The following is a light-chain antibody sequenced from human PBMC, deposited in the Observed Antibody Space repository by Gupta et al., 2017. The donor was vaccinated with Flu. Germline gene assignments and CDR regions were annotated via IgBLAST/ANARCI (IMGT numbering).Light chain of an antibody. CDR3: YSTDTSVNPLYV. J-gene: IGLJ1*01. CDR2: EDK. V-gene: IGLV3-10*01. CDR1: ALQKKY. Sequence: DALQKKYAFWYQQKSGQAPVLFIYEDKKRPAGVPERFSGSSSGTMATLTISGAQVEDEADYYCYSTDTSVNPLYVFGSGTKVTVL.